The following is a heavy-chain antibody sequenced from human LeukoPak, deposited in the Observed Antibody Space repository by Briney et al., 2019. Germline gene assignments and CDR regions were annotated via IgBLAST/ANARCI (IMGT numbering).Heavy chain of an antibody. Sequence: GGSLRLSCAASGFTFSSYEMKWVRQAPGKGLEWVSYISSSASTKYYADSVKGRFTISRDNAKNSLYLQMNSLRAEDAAVYYCARGAMAGPFDYWGQGTLVIVSS. CDR2: ISSSASTK. J-gene: IGHJ4*02. V-gene: IGHV3-48*03. CDR3: ARGAMAGPFDY. CDR1: GFTFSSYE. D-gene: IGHD5-18*01.